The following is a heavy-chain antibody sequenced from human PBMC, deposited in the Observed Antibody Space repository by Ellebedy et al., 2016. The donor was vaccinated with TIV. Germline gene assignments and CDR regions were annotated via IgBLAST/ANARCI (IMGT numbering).Heavy chain of an antibody. J-gene: IGHJ6*02. CDR3: ARDRRGLGV. CDR1: GFTFNIYR. CDR2: INSDGRST. Sequence: GESLKISCAASGFTFNIYRMHWVRQVPGKGLVWVSRINSDGRSTSYADFVHGRFTISRDNSKNTLYLHMNDLRVEDTAVYYCARDRRGLGVWGQGTTVTVSS. V-gene: IGHV3-74*01.